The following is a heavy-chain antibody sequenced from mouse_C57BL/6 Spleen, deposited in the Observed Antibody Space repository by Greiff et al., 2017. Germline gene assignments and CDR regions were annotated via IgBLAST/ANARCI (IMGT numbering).Heavy chain of an antibody. J-gene: IGHJ1*03. D-gene: IGHD1-1*01. CDR1: GFTFSDYY. Sequence: LKESGGGLVQPGGSLKLSCAASGFTFSDYYMYWVRQTPEKRLEWVAYISNGGGSTYYPDTVKGRFTISRDNAKNTLYLQMSRLKSEDTAMYYCARRGITTVGWYFDVWGTGTTVTVSS. CDR2: ISNGGGST. V-gene: IGHV5-12*01. CDR3: ARRGITTVGWYFDV.